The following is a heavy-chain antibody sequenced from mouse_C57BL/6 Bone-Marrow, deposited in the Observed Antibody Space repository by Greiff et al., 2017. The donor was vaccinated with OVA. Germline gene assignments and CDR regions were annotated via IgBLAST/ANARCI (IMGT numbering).Heavy chain of an antibody. CDR3: ARRLGNSWFAY. D-gene: IGHD2-1*01. J-gene: IGHJ3*01. V-gene: IGHV3-6*01. CDR2: ISYDGSN. CDR1: GYSITSGYY. Sequence: EVQRVESGPGLVKPSQSLSLTCSVTGYSITSGYYWNWIRQFPGNKLEWMGYISYDGSNNYNPSLKNRISITRDTSKNQFFLKLNSVTTEDTATYYCARRLGNSWFAYWGQGTLVTVSA.